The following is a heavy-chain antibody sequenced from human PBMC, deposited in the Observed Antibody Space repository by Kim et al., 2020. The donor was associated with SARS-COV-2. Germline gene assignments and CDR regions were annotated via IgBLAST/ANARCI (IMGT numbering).Heavy chain of an antibody. CDR1: GFTFSSYW. CDR3: AREEDPSITMVRGVITFYYYYYGMDV. D-gene: IGHD3-10*01. CDR2: INSDGSST. J-gene: IGHJ6*02. Sequence: GGSLRLSCAASGFTFSSYWMHWVRQAPGKGLVWVSRINSDGSSTSYADSVKGRFTISRDNAKNTLYLQMNSLRAEDTAVYYCAREEDPSITMVRGVITFYYYYYGMDVWGQGTTVTVSS. V-gene: IGHV3-74*01.